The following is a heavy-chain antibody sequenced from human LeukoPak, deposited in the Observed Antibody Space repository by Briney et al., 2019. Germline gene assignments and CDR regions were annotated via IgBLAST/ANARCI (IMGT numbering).Heavy chain of an antibody. J-gene: IGHJ6*03. V-gene: IGHV3-30*02. D-gene: IGHD1-26*01. Sequence: PGGSLRLSCAASGFTFSNYGMHWVRQAPGKGLDWVAFIHYDGSNKYYADSVKGRFTISRDDSKNTLYLQMNSLRAEDTAVYYCGRDPYSGSYGAYYYYYMDVWGKGTTVTISS. CDR2: IHYDGSNK. CDR1: GFTFSNYG. CDR3: GRDPYSGSYGAYYYYYMDV.